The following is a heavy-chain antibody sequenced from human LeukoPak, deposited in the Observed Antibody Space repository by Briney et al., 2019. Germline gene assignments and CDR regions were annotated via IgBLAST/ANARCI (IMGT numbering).Heavy chain of an antibody. CDR2: ISGSGGST. D-gene: IGHD3-10*01. CDR1: GFTFSGYA. Sequence: PGGSLRLSCAASGFTFSGYAMSWVRQAPGKGLEWVSAISGSGGSTYYADSVKGRFTISRDNSKSTLYLQMNSLRVEDTAVYYCLKDFGRNLGGPGYWGRGTLVTVSP. CDR3: LKDFGRNLGGPGY. J-gene: IGHJ4*02. V-gene: IGHV3-23*01.